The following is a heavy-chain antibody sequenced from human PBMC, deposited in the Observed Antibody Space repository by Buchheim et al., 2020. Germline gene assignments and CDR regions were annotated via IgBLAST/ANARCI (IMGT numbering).Heavy chain of an antibody. D-gene: IGHD1-26*01. CDR2: ISYDGSNK. CDR1: GFTFSSYG. Sequence: QVQLVESGGGVVQPGRSLRLSCEASGFTFSSYGMHWVRQAPGKGLEWVAVISYDGSNKYYADSVKGRFTISRDNSKNTLYLQMNSLRAEDTAVYYCAKDLSGSYDYWGQGTL. V-gene: IGHV3-30*18. J-gene: IGHJ4*02. CDR3: AKDLSGSYDY.